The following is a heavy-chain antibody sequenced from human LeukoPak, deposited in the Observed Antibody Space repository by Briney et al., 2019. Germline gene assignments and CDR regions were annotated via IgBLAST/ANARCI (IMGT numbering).Heavy chain of an antibody. D-gene: IGHD3-22*01. CDR3: VVGDYYDSSGYYRAFQH. Sequence: GGSLRLSCAASGFTFSSYEMNWVRQGPGKGLEWVSYISSSGSTIYYADSVKGRFTISRDNAKNSLYLQMNSLRAEDTAVYYCVVGDYYDSSGYYRAFQHWGQGTLVTVSS. V-gene: IGHV3-48*03. CDR2: ISSSGSTI. J-gene: IGHJ1*01. CDR1: GFTFSSYE.